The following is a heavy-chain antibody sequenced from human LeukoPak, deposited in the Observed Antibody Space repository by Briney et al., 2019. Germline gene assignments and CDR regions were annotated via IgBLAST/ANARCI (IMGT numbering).Heavy chain of an antibody. CDR3: ARDKGYCSSISCSALHGMDV. J-gene: IGHJ6*02. CDR1: GYTXASYG. Sequence: GASVKVSCKTSGYTXASYGINGVRQAPAQGLEWMGWISAYNDKTNYAQKLQGRVTMTTDTSTNTVYMELRSLRSDDTAVYYCARDKGYCSSISCSALHGMDVWGQGTTVTVSS. CDR2: ISAYNDKT. D-gene: IGHD2-2*01. V-gene: IGHV1-18*01.